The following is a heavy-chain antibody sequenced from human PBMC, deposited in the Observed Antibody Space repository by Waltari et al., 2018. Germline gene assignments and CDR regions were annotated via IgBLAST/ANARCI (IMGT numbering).Heavy chain of an antibody. J-gene: IGHJ4*02. V-gene: IGHV4-31*03. Sequence: QVQLQESGPGLVTPSQTLSLTCTVSGGSFSSGGYYWTCIRHHPGKGLEWIGYIYYSGRTYYNPSLKSRVTISVDTSKNQFSLKLSSVTAADTAVYYCARATYYDILTGYHFDFWGQGTLVTVSS. CDR1: GGSFSSGGYY. CDR2: IYYSGRT. CDR3: ARATYYDILTGYHFDF. D-gene: IGHD3-9*01.